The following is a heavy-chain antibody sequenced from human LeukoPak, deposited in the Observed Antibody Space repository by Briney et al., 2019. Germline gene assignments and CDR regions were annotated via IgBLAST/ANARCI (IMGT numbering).Heavy chain of an antibody. Sequence: SETLSLTCTVSGGSISSYYWSWIRQPPGKGLEWIGYIYYSGSTNYNPSLKSRVTMSVDTSKNQCSLKLSSVTAADTAVYYCARDSGSTDFGYWGQGTLVTVSS. CDR2: IYYSGST. CDR3: ARDSGSTDFGY. V-gene: IGHV4-59*12. J-gene: IGHJ4*02. CDR1: GGSISSYY. D-gene: IGHD4-17*01.